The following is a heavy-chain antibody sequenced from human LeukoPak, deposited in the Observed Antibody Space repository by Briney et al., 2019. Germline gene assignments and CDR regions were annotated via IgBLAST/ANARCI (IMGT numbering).Heavy chain of an antibody. CDR2: ISSSSSTI. Sequence: GGSLRLSCAASGFTFSSYAMSWVRQAPGKGLEWISYISSSSSTIYYADSVKGRFTISRDNAKNSLYLQMNSLRAEDTAVYYCARVLLGDYGMDVWGQGTTVTVSS. CDR3: ARVLLGDYGMDV. CDR1: GFTFSSYA. D-gene: IGHD2-15*01. V-gene: IGHV3-48*01. J-gene: IGHJ6*02.